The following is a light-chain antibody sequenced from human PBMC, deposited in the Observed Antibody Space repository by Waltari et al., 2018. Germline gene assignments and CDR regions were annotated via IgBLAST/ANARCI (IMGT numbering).Light chain of an antibody. CDR3: QQHSTYPLT. V-gene: IGKV1-12*01. Sequence: DIQMTQSPSSLSASVGDRVTITCQASQGISNWLAWYQQKPGKAPNLLIYAASSLQSGVPSRFSGSGSGTKFTLTNSSRQPEDFATYYCQQHSTYPLTFGGGTKVEIK. CDR2: AAS. CDR1: QGISNW. J-gene: IGKJ4*01.